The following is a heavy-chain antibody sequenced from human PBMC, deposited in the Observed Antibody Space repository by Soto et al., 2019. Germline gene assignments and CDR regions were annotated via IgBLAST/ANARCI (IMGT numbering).Heavy chain of an antibody. Sequence: QVQLQESGPGRVKPSETLSLTCSVSGGSITDYSWNWIRQSAGKGLEWLGRISATGKNQVNPSLQSRVNMSLDKSKNQFSLKLTSVTAADTAVYYCAGESGENWSYEAYWGQGTLVTVSS. J-gene: IGHJ4*02. CDR2: ISATGKN. CDR3: AGESGENWSYEAY. V-gene: IGHV4-4*07. CDR1: GGSITDYS. D-gene: IGHD1-7*01.